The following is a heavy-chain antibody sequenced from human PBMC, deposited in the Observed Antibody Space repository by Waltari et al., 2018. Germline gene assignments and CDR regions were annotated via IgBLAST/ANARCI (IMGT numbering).Heavy chain of an antibody. J-gene: IGHJ5*02. Sequence: QVQLVQSGAEVKKPGASVKVSCKASGYTFTGYYMHWARQAPGQGLEWMGRINPNSGGTNYAQKFQGRVTMTRDTSISTAYMELSRLRSDDTAVYYCARFRTAHKNWFDPWGQGTLVTVSS. V-gene: IGHV1-2*06. CDR3: ARFRTAHKNWFDP. CDR1: GYTFTGYY. CDR2: INPNSGGT.